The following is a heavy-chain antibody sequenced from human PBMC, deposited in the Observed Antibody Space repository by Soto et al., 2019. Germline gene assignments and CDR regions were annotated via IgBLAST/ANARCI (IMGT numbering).Heavy chain of an antibody. V-gene: IGHV3-30*18. J-gene: IGHJ4*02. CDR2: ISYDGSNK. Sequence: QVQLVESGGGVVQPGRSLRLSCAASGFTFSSYGMHWVRKAPGKGLEWVAVISYDGSNKYYADSVKGRFTISRDNSKNTLYLQMNSLRAEDTAVYYCAKDSPHGLDYWGQGTLVTVSS. CDR3: AKDSPHGLDY. CDR1: GFTFSSYG.